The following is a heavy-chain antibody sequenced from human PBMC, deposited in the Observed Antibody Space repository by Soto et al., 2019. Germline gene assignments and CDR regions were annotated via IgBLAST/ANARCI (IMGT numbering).Heavy chain of an antibody. D-gene: IGHD6-13*01. J-gene: IGHJ1*01. CDR1: GFTFDDYA. Sequence: EVQLVESGGGLVQPGRSLRLSCAASGFTFDDYAMHWVRQVQGKGLEWVSGINWNSGSIGYGDSVKGRFAISRDNAKNSLRLQMNSLSAEDTAFYYCVKDESINWYSGHICHWGQGTMVTVSS. CDR3: VKDESINWYSGHICH. CDR2: INWNSGSI. V-gene: IGHV3-9*01.